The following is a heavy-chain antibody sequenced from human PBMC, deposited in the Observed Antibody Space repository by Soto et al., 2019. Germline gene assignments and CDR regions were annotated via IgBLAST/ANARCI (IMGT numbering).Heavy chain of an antibody. CDR2: IKQDGSEK. D-gene: IGHD3-10*01. Sequence: EVQMVESGGGLVQPGGSLRLSCAGSGFTFSSYWMNWVRQAPGKGLEWEANIKQDGSEKYYVDSVKGRFTISRDNAKNSLYLQMNSLRAEDTAVYFCASGVSWGQGTLVTVSS. J-gene: IGHJ5*02. V-gene: IGHV3-7*01. CDR1: GFTFSSYW. CDR3: ASGVS.